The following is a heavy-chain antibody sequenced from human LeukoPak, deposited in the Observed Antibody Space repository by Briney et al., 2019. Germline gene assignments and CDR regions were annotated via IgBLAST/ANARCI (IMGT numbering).Heavy chain of an antibody. J-gene: IGHJ3*02. D-gene: IGHD1-26*01. CDR3: ARDGWGSYTGGAFDI. CDR2: ISSSSSYI. CDR1: GFTFSSYS. Sequence: PGGSLRLSCAASGFTFSSYSMNWVRQAPGKGLEWVSSISSSSSYIYYADSVKGRFTISRDNAKNSLYLQMNSLRAEDTAVYYCARDGWGSYTGGAFDIWGQGTMVTVSS. V-gene: IGHV3-21*01.